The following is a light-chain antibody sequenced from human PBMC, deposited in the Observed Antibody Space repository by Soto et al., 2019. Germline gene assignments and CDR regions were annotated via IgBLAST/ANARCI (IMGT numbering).Light chain of an antibody. Sequence: QSVLTQPPSASGTPGQRVNISCSGSSSNIGSNYVYWYRQFPGTAPKLLIQRNNQRPSGVPARFSGSKSGTSASLAITGLQAEDEADYFCQSYDTSLGGEVVFGGGTKLTVL. CDR2: RNN. CDR1: SSNIGSNY. CDR3: QSYDTSLGGEVV. V-gene: IGLV1-47*01. J-gene: IGLJ2*01.